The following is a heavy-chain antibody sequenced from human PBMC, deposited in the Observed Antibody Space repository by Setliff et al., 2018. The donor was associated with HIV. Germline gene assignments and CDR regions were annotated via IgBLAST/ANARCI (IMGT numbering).Heavy chain of an antibody. Sequence: PSETLSLTCTVSAGAITNYYWNWIRQAAGKGLEWIGRVHFSGTTTIYNPSLKSRVTMSVDRSKKQFFLRLTSVTAADTALYYCARSGYCCDDAFDIWGQGAMVTVSS. D-gene: IGHD3-3*01. CDR3: ARSGYCCDDAFDI. J-gene: IGHJ3*02. V-gene: IGHV4-4*07. CDR1: AGAITNYY. CDR2: VHFSGTT.